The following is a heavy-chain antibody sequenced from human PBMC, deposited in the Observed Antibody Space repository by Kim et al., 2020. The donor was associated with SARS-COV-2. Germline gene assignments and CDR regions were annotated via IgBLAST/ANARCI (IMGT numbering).Heavy chain of an antibody. J-gene: IGHJ4*02. D-gene: IGHD3-3*01. CDR1: GFTFSSYA. Sequence: GGSLRLSCAASGFTFSSYAMSWVRQAPGKGLEWVSAISGSGGSTYYADSVKGRFTISRDNSKNTLYLQMNSLRAEDTAVYYCAKTSEISQDFWSGYYTGPFDYWGQGTLVTVSS. CDR2: ISGSGGST. CDR3: AKTSEISQDFWSGYYTGPFDY. V-gene: IGHV3-23*01.